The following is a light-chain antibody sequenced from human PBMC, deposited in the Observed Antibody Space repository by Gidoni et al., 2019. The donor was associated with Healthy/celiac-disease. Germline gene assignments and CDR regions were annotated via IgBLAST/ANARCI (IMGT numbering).Light chain of an antibody. CDR1: SGHSSYA. CDR2: LNSDGRH. CDR3: QTWGTGIPYV. Sequence: QLVLTQSPSASASLGASVKLTCTLSSGHSSYAIAWHQQQPEKGPRYLMKLNSDGRHSKGDGIPDRFSGSSSGAERYLTISSLQSEDEADYYCQTWGTGIPYVFGTGTKVTVL. J-gene: IGLJ1*01. V-gene: IGLV4-69*01.